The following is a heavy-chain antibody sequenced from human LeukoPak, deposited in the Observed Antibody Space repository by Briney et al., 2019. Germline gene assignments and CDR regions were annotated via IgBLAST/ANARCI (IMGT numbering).Heavy chain of an antibody. CDR3: ARDDSWSSGYYPPYFDY. CDR1: GGSISSGDYY. J-gene: IGHJ4*02. CDR2: IYYSGST. V-gene: IGHV4-30-4*01. Sequence: PSQTLSLTCTVSGGSISSGDYYWSWIRQPPGKGLEWIGYIYYSGSTYYNPSLKSRVTISVDTSKNQFSLKLSSVTAADTAVYYCARDDSWSSGYYPPYFDYWGQGTLVTVSS. D-gene: IGHD3-22*01.